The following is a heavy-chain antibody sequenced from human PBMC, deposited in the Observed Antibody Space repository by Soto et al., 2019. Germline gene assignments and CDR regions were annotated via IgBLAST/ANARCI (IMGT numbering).Heavy chain of an antibody. Sequence: GGSLRLSCAASGFTFSSYCMHWVRRAPGKGLEWVAVISYDGSNKYYADSGKGRFTISRDNSKNTLYLQMNSLRAEDTAVYYCAKDASYYYDSSVYWPPARGQGTSVPVSS. CDR3: AKDASYYYDSSVYWPPA. CDR2: ISYDGSNK. J-gene: IGHJ4*02. D-gene: IGHD3-22*01. V-gene: IGHV3-30*18. CDR1: GFTFSSYC.